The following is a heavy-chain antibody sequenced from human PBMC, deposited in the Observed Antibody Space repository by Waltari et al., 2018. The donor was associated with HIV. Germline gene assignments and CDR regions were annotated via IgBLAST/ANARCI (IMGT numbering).Heavy chain of an antibody. Sequence: QVQLQQSGPGLVKPSQTLSLTCAISGDSVSSHSAAWNWIRQSPSRGLEWLGRTYYRSKWYNDYAVSVKSRITINPDTSKNQFSLQLNSVTPEDTAVYYCARERYDVVVPAAVNWFDPWGQGTLVTVSS. D-gene: IGHD2-2*01. CDR2: TYYRSKWYN. CDR1: GDSVSSHSAA. V-gene: IGHV6-1*01. CDR3: ARERYDVVVPAAVNWFDP. J-gene: IGHJ5*02.